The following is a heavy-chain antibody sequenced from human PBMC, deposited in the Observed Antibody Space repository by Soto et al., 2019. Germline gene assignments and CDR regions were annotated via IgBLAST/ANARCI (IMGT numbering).Heavy chain of an antibody. J-gene: IGHJ3*02. D-gene: IGHD4-17*01. V-gene: IGHV4-59*08. Sequence: SETLSLTCTVSGGSISSYYWSWIRQPPGKGLEWIGYIYYSGSTNYNPSLKSRVTISVDTSKNQFSLKLSSVTAAGTAVYYCARQGDYGDYDAFDTWGQGTMVTVSS. CDR2: IYYSGST. CDR3: ARQGDYGDYDAFDT. CDR1: GGSISSYY.